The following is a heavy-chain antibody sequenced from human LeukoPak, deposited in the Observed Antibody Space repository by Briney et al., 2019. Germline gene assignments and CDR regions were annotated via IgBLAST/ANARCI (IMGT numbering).Heavy chain of an antibody. Sequence: SETLSLTCTVSGYSISSGYYWGWIRQPPGVGLEWIGSIYHSGSTYYNPSLKSRVTISVDTSKNQFSPKLSSVTAADTAVSYCARAPWGDVDIVATEDYLGQGTLVTVSS. CDR2: IYHSGST. V-gene: IGHV4-38-2*02. CDR3: ARAPWGDVDIVATEDY. CDR1: GYSISSGYY. D-gene: IGHD5-12*01. J-gene: IGHJ4*02.